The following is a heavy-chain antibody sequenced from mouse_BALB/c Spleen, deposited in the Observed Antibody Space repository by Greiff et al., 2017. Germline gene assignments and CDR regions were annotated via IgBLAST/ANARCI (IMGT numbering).Heavy chain of an antibody. CDR3: ASSTVVATDWFAY. CDR2: IWAGGST. V-gene: IGHV2-9*02. Sequence: VKLVESGPGLVAPSQSLSITCTVSGFSLTSYGVHWVRQPPGKGLEWLGVIWAGGSTNYNSALMSRLSISKDNSKSQVFLKMNSLQTDDTAMYYCASSTVVATDWFAYWGQGTLVTVSA. CDR1: GFSLTSYG. D-gene: IGHD1-1*01. J-gene: IGHJ3*01.